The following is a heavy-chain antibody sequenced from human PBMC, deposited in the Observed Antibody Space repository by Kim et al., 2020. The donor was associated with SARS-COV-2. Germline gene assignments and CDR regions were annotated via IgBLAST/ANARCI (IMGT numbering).Heavy chain of an antibody. D-gene: IGHD1-26*01. J-gene: IGHJ4*02. CDR3: VKDHLGSPGAF. Sequence: GGSLRLSCSVSGFTFGSHTMYWVRHAPGKGLEYVSAIRSNGGDTYYADSVKGRFTVSRDNSKNTLYLQMSSLRIEDTAVYYCVKDHLGSPGAFWGQGTLVTVSS. V-gene: IGHV3-64D*09. CDR1: GFTFGSHT. CDR2: IRSNGGDT.